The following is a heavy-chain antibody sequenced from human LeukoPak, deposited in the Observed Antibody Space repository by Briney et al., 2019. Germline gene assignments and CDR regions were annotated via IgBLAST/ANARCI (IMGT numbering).Heavy chain of an antibody. CDR1: GFSFSRSW. D-gene: IGHD6-13*01. Sequence: PGGSLRLSCAASGFSFSRSWMSWVRQAPGKGLEWVANIRPDGSDKCYVDSVRGRFIISRDNAKNSLFLQMNSLRAEDTAVYYCARGPLIAAAGTWWGQGTLVTVSS. CDR2: IRPDGSDK. J-gene: IGHJ4*02. CDR3: ARGPLIAAAGTW. V-gene: IGHV3-7*03.